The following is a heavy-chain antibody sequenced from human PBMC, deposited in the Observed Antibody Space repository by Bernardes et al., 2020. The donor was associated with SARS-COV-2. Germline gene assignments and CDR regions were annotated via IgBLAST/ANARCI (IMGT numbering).Heavy chain of an antibody. CDR3: ARDRIQSITRIFGVAGDDDAFDI. CDR2: IYYSGST. Sequence: TLSLNCTVSGGSISSGAYYWSWIRQHPGKGLEWIGYIYYSGSTYYNPSLKSRVTISLDTSKNQFSLKLSSVTAADTAVYYCARDRIQSITRIFGVAGDDDAFDIWGQGTMVTVSS. V-gene: IGHV4-31*03. D-gene: IGHD3-3*01. CDR1: GGSISSGAYY. J-gene: IGHJ3*02.